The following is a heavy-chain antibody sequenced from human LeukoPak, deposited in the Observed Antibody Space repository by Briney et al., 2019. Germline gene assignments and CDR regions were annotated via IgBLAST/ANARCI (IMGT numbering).Heavy chain of an antibody. CDR2: ISYDGSNK. Sequence: GGSLRLSCAASGFTFSSYAMRWVRQAPGKGLEWVSVISYDGSNKYYADSVKGRFTISRDNAKNTLYLQMNSLRAEDTAVYYCAREINRGWGPTFDIWGQGTMVTVSS. J-gene: IGHJ3*02. CDR1: GFTFSSYA. CDR3: AREINRGWGPTFDI. V-gene: IGHV3-30*04. D-gene: IGHD3-16*01.